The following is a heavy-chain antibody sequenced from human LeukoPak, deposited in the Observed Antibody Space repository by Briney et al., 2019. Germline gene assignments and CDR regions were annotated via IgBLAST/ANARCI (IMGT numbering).Heavy chain of an antibody. J-gene: IGHJ4*02. D-gene: IGHD5-24*01. CDR1: GFGFGGYG. Sequence: GGSLRLSCAASGFGFGGYGMHWVRQAPGKGLEWVAVIWYDGSEKYYADSVKGRFTISRDNSKNTLYLQMNSLRAEDTAVYYSARDRDDYNWPSSYWGQGTLVTVSS. CDR3: ARDRDDYNWPSSY. V-gene: IGHV3-33*01. CDR2: IWYDGSEK.